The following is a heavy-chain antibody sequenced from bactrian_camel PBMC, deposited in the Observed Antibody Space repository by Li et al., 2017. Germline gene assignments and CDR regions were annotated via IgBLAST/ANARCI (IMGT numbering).Heavy chain of an antibody. CDR1: GFTFSSYY. V-gene: IGHV3-2*01. J-gene: IGHJ4*01. CDR3: ATTRRLYGGPGLDYNY. D-gene: IGHD6*01. Sequence: VQLVESGGGLAQPGGSLRLSCAASGFTFSSYYMSWVRQAPGKGLEWVSSIYSDGSNTYYADSVKGRFTASRDNAKNTVYLQMNSLKSEDTALYYCATTRRLYGGPGLDYNYWGQGTQVTVS. CDR2: IYSDGSNT.